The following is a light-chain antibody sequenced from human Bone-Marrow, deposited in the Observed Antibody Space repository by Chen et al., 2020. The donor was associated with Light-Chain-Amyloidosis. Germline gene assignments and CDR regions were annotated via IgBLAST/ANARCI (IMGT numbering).Light chain of an antibody. Sequence: SYDLTQSPPVSVSPGQTARITCSGDTLPMQYAYWYQRKPGQAPVLVIYKDSERPSGIPGRFSGSSSGTTVTLTISGVQAEAEADYYCQSADSSDTYVVFGGGTKLTVL. CDR1: TLPMQY. CDR3: QSADSSDTYVV. J-gene: IGLJ2*01. CDR2: KDS. V-gene: IGLV3-25*03.